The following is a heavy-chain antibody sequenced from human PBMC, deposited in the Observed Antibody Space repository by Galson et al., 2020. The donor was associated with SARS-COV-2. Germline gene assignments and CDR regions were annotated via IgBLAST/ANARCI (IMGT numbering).Heavy chain of an antibody. CDR2: IDWDDDK. D-gene: IGHD4-17*01. Sequence: SGPTLVKPTQTLTLTCTFSGFSLSTSGMCVSWIRQPPGKALEWLALIDWDDDKYYSTSLKTRLTISKDTSKNQVVLTMTNMDPVDTATYYCARLTAVTPGPFSADYYYYGMDVWGQGTTVTVSS. V-gene: IGHV2-70*01. CDR3: ARLTAVTPGPFSADYYYYGMDV. J-gene: IGHJ6*02. CDR1: GFSLSTSGMC.